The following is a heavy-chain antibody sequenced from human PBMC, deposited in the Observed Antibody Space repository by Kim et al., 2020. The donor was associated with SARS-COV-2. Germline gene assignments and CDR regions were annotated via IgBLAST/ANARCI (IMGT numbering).Heavy chain of an antibody. D-gene: IGHD3-3*01. J-gene: IGHJ4*03. V-gene: IGHV4-59*11. CDR2: IHNSGRT. CDR1: GGSISLHF. CDR3: SRVGVDGVSDF. Sequence: SETLSLTCTVSGGSISLHFWTWVRQSPGKGLEWIGRIHNSGRTKYNPSLTSRVALSIDTYENQYPLELKSGSAADAAIYYCSRVGVDGVSDFWVEGT.